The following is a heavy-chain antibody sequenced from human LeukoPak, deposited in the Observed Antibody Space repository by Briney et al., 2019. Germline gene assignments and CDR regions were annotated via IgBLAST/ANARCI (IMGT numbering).Heavy chain of an antibody. J-gene: IGHJ4*02. CDR2: ISSNGGST. D-gene: IGHD3-22*01. CDR3: VKSGIKGYYYDSSGYY. Sequence: GGSLRLSCSASGFTFSSYAMHWVRQAPGKGLEYVSAISSNGGSTYYADPVKGRFTISRDNSKNTLYLQMSSLRAEDTAVYYCVKSGIKGYYYDSSGYYWGQGTLVTVSS. V-gene: IGHV3-64D*09. CDR1: GFTFSSYA.